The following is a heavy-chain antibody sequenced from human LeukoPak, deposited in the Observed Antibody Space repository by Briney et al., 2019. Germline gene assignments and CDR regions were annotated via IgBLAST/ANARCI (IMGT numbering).Heavy chain of an antibody. CDR3: ARAAYDFWSGYYYYFDY. CDR2: IYYSGST. D-gene: IGHD3-3*01. V-gene: IGHV4-59*08. CDR1: GGSISSYY. J-gene: IGHJ4*02. Sequence: SSETLSLTCTVSGGSISSYYWSWIRQPPGKGLEWIGYIYYSGSTNYNPSLTSRVTISVDTSKNQFSLKLCSVTAADTAVYYCARAAYDFWSGYYYYFDYWGQGTLVTVSS.